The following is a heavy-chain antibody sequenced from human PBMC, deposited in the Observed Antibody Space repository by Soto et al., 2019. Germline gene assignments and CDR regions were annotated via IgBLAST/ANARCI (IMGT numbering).Heavy chain of an antibody. D-gene: IGHD4-17*01. CDR3: ARDLNYGRFDY. V-gene: IGHV3-48*01. J-gene: IGHJ4*02. Sequence: EVQLVESGGGLVQPGGSLRLSCAASGFTFSSYSMNWVRQAPGKGLEWVSYISSSSSTIYYADSVKGRFTISRDNAKNSPYLQMNSLRAEDTAVYYCARDLNYGRFDYWGQGTLVTVSS. CDR1: GFTFSSYS. CDR2: ISSSSSTI.